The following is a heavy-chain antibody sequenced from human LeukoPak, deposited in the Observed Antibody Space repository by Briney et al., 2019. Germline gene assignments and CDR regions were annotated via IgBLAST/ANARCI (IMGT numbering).Heavy chain of an antibody. D-gene: IGHD3-10*01. Sequence: GGSLRLSCAASGFTFSSYAMSWVRQAPGKGLEWVSAISGSGGSTYYADSVKGRFTISRDNSKNTLYLQMNSLRAEDTAVYYCAKDRGVHYYGSERGLYNWFDPWGQGTLVTVSS. V-gene: IGHV3-23*01. CDR2: ISGSGGST. J-gene: IGHJ5*02. CDR3: AKDRGVHYYGSERGLYNWFDP. CDR1: GFTFSSYA.